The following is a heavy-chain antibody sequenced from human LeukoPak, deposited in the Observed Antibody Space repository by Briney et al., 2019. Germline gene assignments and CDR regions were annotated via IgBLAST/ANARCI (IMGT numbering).Heavy chain of an antibody. CDR2: INPNSGGT. Sequence: ASVNVSCTASGYTFTGYYMHWVRQAPGQGLEWMGRINPNSGGTNYAQKFQGRVTMTRDTSISTAYMELSRLRSDDTAVYYCARDASGFATGTTSFDYWGQGTLVTVSS. CDR1: GYTFTGYY. J-gene: IGHJ4*02. CDR3: ARDASGFATGTTSFDY. D-gene: IGHD1-7*01. V-gene: IGHV1-2*06.